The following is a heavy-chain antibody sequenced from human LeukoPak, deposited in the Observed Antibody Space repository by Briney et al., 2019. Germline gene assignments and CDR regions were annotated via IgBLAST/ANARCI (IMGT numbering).Heavy chain of an antibody. V-gene: IGHV4-30-4*01. CDR3: ARADGYNLYYFDY. CDR1: GGSISSGDCY. CDR2: IYYSGST. Sequence: PSQTLSLTCTVSGGSISSGDCYWSWIRQPPGTGLEWIGYIYYSGSTYYNPSLKSRVTISVDTSKNQFSLKLSSVTAADTAVYYCARADGYNLYYFDYWGQGTLVTVSS. D-gene: IGHD5-12*01. J-gene: IGHJ4*02.